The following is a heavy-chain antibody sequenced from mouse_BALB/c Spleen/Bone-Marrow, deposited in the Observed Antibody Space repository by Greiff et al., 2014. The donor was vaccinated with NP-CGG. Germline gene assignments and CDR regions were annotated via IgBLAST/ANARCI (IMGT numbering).Heavy chain of an antibody. CDR3: ARSTMITEGFAY. CDR2: IWASGST. D-gene: IGHD2-4*01. J-gene: IGHJ3*01. Sequence: QVQLKESGPGLVAPSQSLSITCTVSGFSLTSYGVHWVRQPPGKGLEWLGVIWASGSTNYNSALMSRLSISKDNSKSQVFLKMNSLQTDDTAMYYCARSTMITEGFAYWGQGTLVTVSA. V-gene: IGHV2-9*02. CDR1: GFSLTSYG.